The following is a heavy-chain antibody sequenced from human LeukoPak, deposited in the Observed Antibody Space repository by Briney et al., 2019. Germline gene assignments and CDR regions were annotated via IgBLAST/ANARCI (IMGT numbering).Heavy chain of an antibody. Sequence: PGGSLRISCAAPGFTFSRYWMHWVRQAPGKGLVWVSHINTDGSSTNYADSVKGRFTISRDNAKNTLYLQMNSLRAEDTAVCYCARTPYTSSWYGWFDPWGQGTLVTVSS. CDR3: ARTPYTSSWYGWFDP. CDR2: INTDGSST. V-gene: IGHV3-74*01. D-gene: IGHD6-13*01. J-gene: IGHJ5*02. CDR1: GFTFSRYW.